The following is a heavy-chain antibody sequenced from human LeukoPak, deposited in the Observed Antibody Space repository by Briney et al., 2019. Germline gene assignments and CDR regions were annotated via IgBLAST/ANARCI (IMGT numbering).Heavy chain of an antibody. J-gene: IGHJ5*02. V-gene: IGHV3-9*01. CDR2: ISWNSGSI. CDR3: ARDRQWFDP. Sequence: PGGSLRLSCAASGFTFDDYAMHWVRQAPGKGLEWVSGISWNSGSIGYADSVKGRFTISRDNAKNSLYLQMNSLRAEDTAVYYCARDRQWFDPWGQGTLVTVSS. CDR1: GFTFDDYA.